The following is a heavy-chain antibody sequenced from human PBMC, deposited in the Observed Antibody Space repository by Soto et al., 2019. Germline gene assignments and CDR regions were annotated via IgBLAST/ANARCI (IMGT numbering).Heavy chain of an antibody. Sequence: GGSLRLSCAASGFTFSSYWMSWVRQAPGKGLEWVANIKQDGSEKYYVDSVKGRFTISRDNAKNSLYLQMNSLRAEDTAVYYCARWGYSSGWSPLGYWGQGTLVTVSS. V-gene: IGHV3-7*01. CDR1: GFTFSSYW. J-gene: IGHJ4*02. CDR2: IKQDGSEK. CDR3: ARWGYSSGWSPLGY. D-gene: IGHD6-19*01.